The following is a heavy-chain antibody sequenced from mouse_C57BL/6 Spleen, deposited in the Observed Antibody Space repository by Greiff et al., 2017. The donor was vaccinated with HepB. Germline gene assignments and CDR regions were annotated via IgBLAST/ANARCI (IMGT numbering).Heavy chain of an antibody. CDR3: ARRAEGYFDY. V-gene: IGHV5-12*01. CDR1: GFTFSDYY. J-gene: IGHJ2*01. Sequence: EVKLVESGGGLVQPGGSLKLSCAASGFTFSDYYMYWVRQTPEKRLEWVAYISNGGGSTYYPDTVKGRFTISRDNAKNTLYLQMSRLKSEDTAMYYCARRAEGYFDYWGQGTTLTVSS. CDR2: ISNGGGST.